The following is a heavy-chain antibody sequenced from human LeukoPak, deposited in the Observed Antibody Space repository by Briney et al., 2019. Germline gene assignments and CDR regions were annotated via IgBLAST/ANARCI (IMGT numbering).Heavy chain of an antibody. CDR3: ARDGGYYYDSSGYYVPVFGAFDT. CDR1: GFTFSSYE. V-gene: IGHV3-48*03. CDR2: ISSSGSTI. J-gene: IGHJ3*02. D-gene: IGHD3-22*01. Sequence: GGSLRLSCAASGFTFSSYEMNWVRQAPGKGLEWVSYISSSGSTIYYADSVKGRFTISRDNAKNSLYLQMNSLRAEDTAVYYCARDGGYYYDSSGYYVPVFGAFDTWGQGTMVTVSS.